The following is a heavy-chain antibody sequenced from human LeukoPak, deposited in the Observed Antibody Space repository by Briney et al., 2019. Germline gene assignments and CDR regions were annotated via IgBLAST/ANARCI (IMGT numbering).Heavy chain of an antibody. V-gene: IGHV4-34*01. Sequence: PSETLSLTCAVYGGSFSGYYWSWIRQPPGKGLEWIGAINHSGSTNYNPSLKSRVTISVDTSKNQFSLKLSSVTAADTAVYYCARDAHYYDSSGYSDWYFDLWGRGTLVTVSS. CDR2: INHSGST. CDR1: GGSFSGYY. CDR3: ARDAHYYDSSGYSDWYFDL. D-gene: IGHD3-22*01. J-gene: IGHJ2*01.